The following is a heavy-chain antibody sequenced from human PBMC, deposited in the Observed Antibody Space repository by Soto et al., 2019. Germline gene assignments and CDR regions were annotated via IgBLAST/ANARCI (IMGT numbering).Heavy chain of an antibody. CDR1: GYSFTSYW. D-gene: IGHD3-22*01. V-gene: IGHV5-51*01. CDR3: ARTESVGSGYYPTYFDY. J-gene: IGHJ4*02. CDR2: IYPGDSDT. Sequence: PGESLKISCKGSGYSFTSYWIGWVRQMPGKGLEWMGIIYPGDSDTRYSPSFQGQVTNSADKSISTAYLQWSSLKASDTAMYYCARTESVGSGYYPTYFDYGGQGTLVTAPQ.